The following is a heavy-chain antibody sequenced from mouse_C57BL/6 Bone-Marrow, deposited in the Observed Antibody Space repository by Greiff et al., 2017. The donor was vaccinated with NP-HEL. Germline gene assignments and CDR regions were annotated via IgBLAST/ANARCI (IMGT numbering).Heavy chain of an antibody. V-gene: IGHV1-19*01. D-gene: IGHD3-2*02. J-gene: IGHJ3*01. Sequence: DVKLQESGPVLVKPGASVKMSCKASGYTFTDYYMNWVKQSHGKSLEWIGVINPYNGGTSYNQKFKGKATLTVDKSSSTAYMELNSLTSEDSAVYYCARQLRQGFAYWGQGTLVTVSA. CDR3: ARQLRQGFAY. CDR2: INPYNGGT. CDR1: GYTFTDYY.